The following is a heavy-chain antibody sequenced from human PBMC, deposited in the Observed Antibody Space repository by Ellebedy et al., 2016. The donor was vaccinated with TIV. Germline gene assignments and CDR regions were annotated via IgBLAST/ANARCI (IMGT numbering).Heavy chain of an antibody. J-gene: IGHJ4*02. CDR2: INPSSGST. D-gene: IGHD6-19*01. CDR1: GYTFINYF. CDR3: ARARSSGWLHTPDY. V-gene: IGHV1-46*04. Sequence: AASVKVSCNASGYTFINYFVHWVRQAPGQGLEWMGIINPSSGSTTYAQKLQGRLTMTRDTSTSTVYMELRSLRSEDTAVYYCARARSSGWLHTPDYWGQGLLVTVSS.